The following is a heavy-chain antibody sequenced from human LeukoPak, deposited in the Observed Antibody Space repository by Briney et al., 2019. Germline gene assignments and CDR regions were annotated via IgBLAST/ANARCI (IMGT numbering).Heavy chain of an antibody. Sequence: PGGSLRLSCAASGFTFSIYWMHWVRQAPGKGLVWVSRINSDGSSTSYADSVKGRFTISRDNAKNTLYLQMNSLRAEDTAVYYCARDMTMEWLARWGQGTLVTVSS. J-gene: IGHJ4*02. V-gene: IGHV3-74*01. CDR3: ARDMTMEWLAR. CDR2: INSDGSST. CDR1: GFTFSIYW. D-gene: IGHD4/OR15-4a*01.